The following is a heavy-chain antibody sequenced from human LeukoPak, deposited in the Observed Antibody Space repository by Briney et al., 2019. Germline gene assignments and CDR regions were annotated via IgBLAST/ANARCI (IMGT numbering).Heavy chain of an antibody. Sequence: PGGSLRLSCAASGFIISRNYTSWVRQAPGKGLEGISVIYSGGSTCYADSMQGRFTISRDNSKNTLYLQMNNLRAEDTAVYYCAGGVGPSPGVYWGQGTLVTVSS. J-gene: IGHJ4*02. CDR2: IYSGGST. D-gene: IGHD1-26*01. CDR1: GFIISRNY. V-gene: IGHV3-53*01. CDR3: AGGVGPSPGVY.